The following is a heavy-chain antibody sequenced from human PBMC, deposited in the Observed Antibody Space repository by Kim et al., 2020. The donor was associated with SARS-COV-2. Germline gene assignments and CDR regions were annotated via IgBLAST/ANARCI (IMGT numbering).Heavy chain of an antibody. V-gene: IGHV3-23*02. Sequence: SVKGQFNIARDYSKNTLCQQMNSLRAEDTAVYYCAKGGTAMVPYDWFDPWGQGTLVTVSS. J-gene: IGHJ5*02. CDR3: AKGGTAMVPYDWFDP. D-gene: IGHD5-18*01.